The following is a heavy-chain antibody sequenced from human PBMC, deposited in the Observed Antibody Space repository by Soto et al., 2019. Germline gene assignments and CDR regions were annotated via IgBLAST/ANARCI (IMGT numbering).Heavy chain of an antibody. V-gene: IGHV1-69*13. CDR2: IIPIFGTA. J-gene: IGHJ6*02. CDR3: ASTGDDFWSGFRENYYYYYGMDV. Sequence: ASVKVSCKASGGTFSSYAISWVRQAPGQGLEWMGGIIPIFGTANYAQKFQGRVTITADESTSTAYMELSSLRSEDTAVYYCASTGDDFWSGFRENYYYYYGMDVWGQGTTVTVSS. CDR1: GGTFSSYA. D-gene: IGHD3-3*01.